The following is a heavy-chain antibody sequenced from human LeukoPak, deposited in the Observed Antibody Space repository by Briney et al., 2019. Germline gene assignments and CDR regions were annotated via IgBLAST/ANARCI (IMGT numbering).Heavy chain of an antibody. CDR2: ISAYNGNT. CDR1: GGTFSSYA. Sequence: ASVKVSCKASGGTFSSYAISWVRQAPGQGLEWMGWISAYNGNTNYAQKLQGRVTMTTDTSTSTAYLELRSLRSDDTAMYYCARGGGLVPGTWFDPWGQGTLVTVSS. D-gene: IGHD6-19*01. CDR3: ARGGGLVPGTWFDP. J-gene: IGHJ5*02. V-gene: IGHV1-18*01.